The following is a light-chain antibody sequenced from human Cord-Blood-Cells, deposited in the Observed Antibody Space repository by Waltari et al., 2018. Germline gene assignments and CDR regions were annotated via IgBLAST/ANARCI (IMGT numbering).Light chain of an antibody. CDR1: QGISSY. CDR2: AAS. CDR3: QQYYSYPPFT. J-gene: IGKJ3*01. Sequence: AIRMTQSPSSFSASTGDRVTITCRPSQGISSYLAWYQQKPGKDPKLLIYAASTLQSGVPSRFIGSGSGTDFTLTISCLQSEDFATYYCQQYYSYPPFTFGPGTKVDIK. V-gene: IGKV1-8*01.